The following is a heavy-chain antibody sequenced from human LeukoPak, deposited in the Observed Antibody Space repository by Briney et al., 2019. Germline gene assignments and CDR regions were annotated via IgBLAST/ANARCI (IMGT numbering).Heavy chain of an antibody. CDR2: IRSDGSNQ. Sequence: PGGSLRLSCAASGFTFSSYSMNWVRQAPGKGLEWVAFIRSDGSNQYYADSARGRFSISRDNSKNTLYLQMNSLRAEDTAVYYCAKDGFLGYLLPYYFDHWGQGALVTVSS. CDR1: GFTFSSYS. V-gene: IGHV3-30*02. CDR3: AKDGFLGYLLPYYFDH. J-gene: IGHJ4*02. D-gene: IGHD3-3*01.